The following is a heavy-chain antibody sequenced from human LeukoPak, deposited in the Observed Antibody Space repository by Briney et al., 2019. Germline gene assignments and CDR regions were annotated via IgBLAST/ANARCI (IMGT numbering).Heavy chain of an antibody. Sequence: GGSLRLSCAASGFTFSSYGMHWVRQAPGKGLEWVAVISYDGSNKYYADSVKGRFTISRDNSKNTLYLQMNSLRAEDTAVYYCAKDVSNRPYDSSAYLEGYWGQGTLVTVSS. J-gene: IGHJ4*02. CDR3: AKDVSNRPYDSSAYLEGY. CDR2: ISYDGSNK. D-gene: IGHD3-22*01. CDR1: GFTFSSYG. V-gene: IGHV3-30*18.